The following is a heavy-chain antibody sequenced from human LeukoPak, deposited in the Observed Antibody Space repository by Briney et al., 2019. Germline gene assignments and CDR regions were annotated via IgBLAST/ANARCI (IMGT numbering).Heavy chain of an antibody. CDR3: ARHYYGSGSTF. D-gene: IGHD3-10*01. J-gene: IGHJ4*02. CDR1: GGSISSSSYY. CDR2: IYYSGTT. Sequence: SETLSLTXTVSGGSISSSSYYWGWIRQPPGKGLEWIGSIYYSGTTYYNPSLKTRVTISVDTSKNQFSLKLSSVTAADTAVYYCARHYYGSGSTFWGQGTLVTVSS. V-gene: IGHV4-39*01.